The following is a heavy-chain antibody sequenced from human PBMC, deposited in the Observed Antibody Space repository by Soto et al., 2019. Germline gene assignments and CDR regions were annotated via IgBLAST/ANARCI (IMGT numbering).Heavy chain of an antibody. Sequence: GGSLRLSCAASGFTFSSYGVHWVRQAPGKGLEWVAVMSYDGSNEYYADSVKGRFTISRDNSKNTLYLQMNSLRAEDTAVYYCAKTAASVVTPYFYGMDVWGQGTTVTVSS. CDR3: AKTAASVVTPYFYGMDV. V-gene: IGHV3-30*18. CDR1: GFTFSSYG. D-gene: IGHD2-21*02. CDR2: MSYDGSNE. J-gene: IGHJ6*02.